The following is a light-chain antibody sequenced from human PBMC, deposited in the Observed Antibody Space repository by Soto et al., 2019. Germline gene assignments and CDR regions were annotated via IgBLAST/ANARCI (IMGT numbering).Light chain of an antibody. CDR1: QSVNSN. CDR3: QQYNNWPLT. V-gene: IGKV3-15*01. Sequence: EIVVTQSPATLSVSPGERATLSCRASQSVNSNLAWYQQKPGQAPRLLIYGASTRATGIPARFSGSGSGTEFTLTISSLQSEDFAVYYCQQYNNWPLTFGGGTKVEIK. CDR2: GAS. J-gene: IGKJ4*01.